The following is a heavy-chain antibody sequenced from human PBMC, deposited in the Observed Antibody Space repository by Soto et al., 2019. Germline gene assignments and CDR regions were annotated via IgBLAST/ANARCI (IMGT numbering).Heavy chain of an antibody. D-gene: IGHD4-17*01. V-gene: IGHV3-9*01. CDR1: GFSIDDVA. CDR2: ISWDSGKI. CDR3: AKDNPRSYGDYESTWFEP. J-gene: IGHJ5*02. Sequence: SLRVSGAASGFSIDDVAMHGVGHAPGKGLEWVSSISWDSGKIGYADSVTGRFSVSRDNAKNSLFLQMSSLKPEDTAFYFCAKDNPRSYGDYESTWFEPWGQGTLVTVSS.